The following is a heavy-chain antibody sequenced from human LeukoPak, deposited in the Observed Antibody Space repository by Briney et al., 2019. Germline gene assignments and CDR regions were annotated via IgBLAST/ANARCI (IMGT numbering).Heavy chain of an antibody. D-gene: IGHD3-22*01. CDR1: GFTFSSYA. J-gene: IGHJ4*02. CDR3: AKDINDLSPYYDSSGYYNY. V-gene: IGHV3-23*01. CDR2: ISGSGGST. Sequence: PGGSLRLSCAASGFTFSSYAMSWVRQAPGKGLEWVSAISGSGGSTYYADSVKGRFTISRDNSKNTLHLQMNSLRAEDTAVYYCAKDINDLSPYYDSSGYYNYWGQGTLVTVSS.